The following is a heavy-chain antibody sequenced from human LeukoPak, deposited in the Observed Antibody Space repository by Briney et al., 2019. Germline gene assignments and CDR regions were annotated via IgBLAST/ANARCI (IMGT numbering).Heavy chain of an antibody. D-gene: IGHD6-13*01. Sequence: LTGGSLRLSCAASGFTFSGYGMRWVRQAPGKGLEWVSAISGSGGTTYYADSVKGRFTISRDNSKNTLYLQMNSLRAEDTAVYYCASLPGYSSSWAFDYWGQGTLVTVSS. CDR3: ASLPGYSSSWAFDY. J-gene: IGHJ4*02. V-gene: IGHV3-23*01. CDR2: ISGSGGTT. CDR1: GFTFSGYG.